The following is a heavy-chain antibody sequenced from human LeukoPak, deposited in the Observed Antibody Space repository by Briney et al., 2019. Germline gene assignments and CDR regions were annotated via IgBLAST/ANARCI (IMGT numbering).Heavy chain of an antibody. CDR3: AKNGDRGAYCSGGSCYPYYYYYIDV. CDR2: ISATGGTT. V-gene: IGHV3-23*01. J-gene: IGHJ6*03. Sequence: GGSLRLSCEASGFTFNGYDMTWVRQAPGKGLEWVSTISATGGTTYYADSVKGRFTISRDNSKNTLYLQMNSLRAEDTAIYYCAKNGDRGAYCSGGSCYPYYYYYIDVWGKGTTVTISS. CDR1: GFTFNGYD. D-gene: IGHD2-15*01.